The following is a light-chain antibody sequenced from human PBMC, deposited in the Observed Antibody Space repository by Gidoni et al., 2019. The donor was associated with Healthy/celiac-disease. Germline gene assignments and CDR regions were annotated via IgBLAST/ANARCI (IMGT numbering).Light chain of an antibody. V-gene: IGLV2-14*03. CDR1: SSDVGGYHY. J-gene: IGLJ2*01. CDR2: DVS. CDR3: SSYTSSSPLGVV. Sequence: QSALTQPASVSGSPGQSITISCTGTSSDVGGYHYVSWYQQHPGKAPKLLIYDVSNRPSGVSNRFSGSKSGNTASLTISGLQAEDDADYYCSSYTSSSPLGVVFGGGTKLTVL.